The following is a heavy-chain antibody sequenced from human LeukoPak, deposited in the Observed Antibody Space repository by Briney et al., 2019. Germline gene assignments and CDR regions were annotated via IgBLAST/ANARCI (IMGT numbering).Heavy chain of an antibody. CDR2: ISGSSTTR. Sequence: GGSLRLSCAASGFTVSSNYMSWVRQAPGKGLEWVSSISGSSTTRYYADSVKGRVTISRDNTKNSVSLQMNSLRVEDTAVYYCARDPFGDAYWGQGTLVTVSS. V-gene: IGHV3-21*01. D-gene: IGHD3-10*01. CDR1: GFTVSSNY. CDR3: ARDPFGDAY. J-gene: IGHJ4*02.